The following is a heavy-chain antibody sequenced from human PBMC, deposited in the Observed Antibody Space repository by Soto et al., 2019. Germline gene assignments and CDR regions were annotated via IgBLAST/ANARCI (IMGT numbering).Heavy chain of an antibody. J-gene: IGHJ6*02. Sequence: QLQLRESGSGLVKPSQTLSLTCAVSGDSISSGGYSWNWIRQSPGKGLEWIGYIYHNGNTNYNPSLKSRATISLDRSQNDFSLNLTSVTAADTAVYFCARGRDYYDSSGYYGGYGLDVWGQGTTVTVSS. CDR1: GDSISSGGYS. D-gene: IGHD3-22*01. CDR2: IYHNGNT. CDR3: ARGRDYYDSSGYYGGYGLDV. V-gene: IGHV4-30-2*06.